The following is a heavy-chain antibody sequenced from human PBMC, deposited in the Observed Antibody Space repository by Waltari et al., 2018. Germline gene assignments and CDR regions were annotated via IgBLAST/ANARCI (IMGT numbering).Heavy chain of an antibody. CDR2: MNPNRGNT. Sequence: QVQLVQSGAEVKKPGASVKVSCKASGYTFTSYDINWVRQATGQGLEWMGWMNPNRGNTGYAQKFQGRVTITRNTSISTAYMELSSLRSEDTAVYYCARCRGSWTYNWFDPWGQGTLVTVSS. CDR3: ARCRGSWTYNWFDP. J-gene: IGHJ5*02. V-gene: IGHV1-8*03. CDR1: GYTFTSYD. D-gene: IGHD6-13*01.